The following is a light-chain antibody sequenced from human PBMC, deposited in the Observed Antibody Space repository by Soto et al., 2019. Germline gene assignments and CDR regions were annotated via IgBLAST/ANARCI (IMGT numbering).Light chain of an antibody. J-gene: IGKJ1*01. CDR2: GAS. CDR1: QSVGSN. CDR3: QQYNNWPPDRT. Sequence: EIVMTQSPATLSVSPGERATLSCRASQSVGSNLAWYHQKPGQAPRLLIYGASTRATGIQARFSGSGSGTEFTLTISSLQSEDFAIYFCQQYNNWPPDRTFGQGTKVEIK. V-gene: IGKV3-15*01.